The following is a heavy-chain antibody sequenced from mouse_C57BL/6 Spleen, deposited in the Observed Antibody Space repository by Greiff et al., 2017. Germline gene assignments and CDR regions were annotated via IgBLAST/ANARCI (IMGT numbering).Heavy chain of an antibody. J-gene: IGHJ3*01. CDR3: AREGDGYYVWFAY. CDR1: GYTFTSYT. V-gene: IGHV1-4*01. CDR2: INPSSGYT. D-gene: IGHD2-3*01. Sequence: QVQLQQSGAELARPGASVKMSCKASGYTFTSYTMHWVKQRPGQGLEWIGYINPSSGYTKYNQKFKDKATLTADKSSSTAYMQLSSLTSEDSAVYYCAREGDGYYVWFAYWGQGTLVTVSA.